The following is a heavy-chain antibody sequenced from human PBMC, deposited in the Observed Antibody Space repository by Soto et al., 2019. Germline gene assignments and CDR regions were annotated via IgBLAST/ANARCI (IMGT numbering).Heavy chain of an antibody. D-gene: IGHD3-10*01. J-gene: IGHJ4*02. Sequence: SETLSLTCTVSGGSISSGGYYWSWIRQHPGKGLEWIGYIYYSGSTYYNPSLKSRVTISVDTSKNQFSLKLSSVTAADTAVYYCARGVTMVRGVIHTPYFDYWGQGTLVTV. CDR2: IYYSGST. CDR3: ARGVTMVRGVIHTPYFDY. CDR1: GGSISSGGYY. V-gene: IGHV4-31*03.